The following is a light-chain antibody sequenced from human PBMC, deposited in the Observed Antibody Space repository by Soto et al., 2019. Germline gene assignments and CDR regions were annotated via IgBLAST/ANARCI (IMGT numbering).Light chain of an antibody. CDR1: QSVSRN. CDR3: QQYNNWVT. Sequence: EIVVTQSPATLSVSPGERATLSCRASQSVSRNLAWYQQKPGQAPRLLMYGASTRATGIPARFSGSGSGTAFTLPISSLQSEDFAVYYSQQYNNWVTFGGGTKVEIK. J-gene: IGKJ4*01. CDR2: GAS. V-gene: IGKV3-15*01.